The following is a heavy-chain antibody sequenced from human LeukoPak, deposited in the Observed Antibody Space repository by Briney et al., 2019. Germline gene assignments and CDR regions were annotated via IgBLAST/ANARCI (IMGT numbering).Heavy chain of an antibody. Sequence: SETLSLTCTVSGGSISSYYWSWIRQPPGKGLEWIGYIYYSGSTNYNPSLKSRVSISIDTSKNQFSLKLSSVTAADTAVYYCARDPPRSGLNLDYWGQGTLVTVSS. V-gene: IGHV4-59*01. CDR3: ARDPPRSGLNLDY. D-gene: IGHD3-10*01. CDR2: IYYSGST. CDR1: GGSISSYY. J-gene: IGHJ4*02.